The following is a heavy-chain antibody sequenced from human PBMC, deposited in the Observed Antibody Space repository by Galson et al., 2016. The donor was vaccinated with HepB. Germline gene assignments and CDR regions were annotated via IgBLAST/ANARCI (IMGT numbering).Heavy chain of an antibody. J-gene: IGHJ5*02. CDR3: ARDIGRNWFDP. CDR2: ISISGNDI. V-gene: IGHV3-11*01. CDR1: GDSIVSGIYY. Sequence: LSLTCTVSGDSIVSGIYYWSWTRQAPGKGLEWVSYISISGNDIDYADSVKGRFTISRDKAKNSLYLQMNSLRAEDTAVYFCARDIGRNWFDPWGQGTLVTVSS. D-gene: IGHD1-26*01.